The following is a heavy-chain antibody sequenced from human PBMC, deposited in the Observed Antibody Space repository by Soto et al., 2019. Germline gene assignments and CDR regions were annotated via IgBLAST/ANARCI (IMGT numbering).Heavy chain of an antibody. CDR3: ARDHQWAFDI. CDR1: AFTFSSYS. J-gene: IGHJ3*02. Sequence: EEQLVESGGGLVQPGGSLRLSCAASAFTFSSYSMNWVRQAPGKGLEWISYITSSGEITDYADSVKGRFTISRDNAKNSLYLQLKSLRAEDTAVYYCARDHQWAFDIWGQGTTFTVSS. V-gene: IGHV3-48*01. D-gene: IGHD1-26*01. CDR2: ITSSGEIT.